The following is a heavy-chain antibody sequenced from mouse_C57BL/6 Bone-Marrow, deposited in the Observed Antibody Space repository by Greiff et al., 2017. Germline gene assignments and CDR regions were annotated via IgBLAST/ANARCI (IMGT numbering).Heavy chain of an antibody. CDR3: ARFMATAQQGYFDV. Sequence: QVQLQQPGTELVKPGASVKLSCKASGYTFTSYWMHWVKQRPGQGLEWIGNINPSNGGTNYNEKFKSKATLTVDKPSSTAYMQLSSLTSEDSAVYSCARFMATAQQGYFDVCGTGTTVTVAS. J-gene: IGHJ1*03. V-gene: IGHV1-53*01. CDR1: GYTFTSYW. CDR2: INPSNGGT. D-gene: IGHD1-1*01.